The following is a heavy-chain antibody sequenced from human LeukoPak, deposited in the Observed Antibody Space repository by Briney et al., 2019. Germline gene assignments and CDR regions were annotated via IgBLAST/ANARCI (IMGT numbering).Heavy chain of an antibody. CDR1: GFTFSSYS. V-gene: IGHV3-21*01. J-gene: IGHJ4*02. D-gene: IGHD3-22*01. Sequence: PGGSLRLSCAASGFTFSSYSMNWVRQAPGKGLEWVSSISSSSSYIYYADSVKGRFTISRDNAKNSLYLQMNSLRAEDTAVYYCARDPGDSSGYYLYYYFDYWGQGTLVIVSS. CDR2: ISSSSSYI. CDR3: ARDPGDSSGYYLYYYFDY.